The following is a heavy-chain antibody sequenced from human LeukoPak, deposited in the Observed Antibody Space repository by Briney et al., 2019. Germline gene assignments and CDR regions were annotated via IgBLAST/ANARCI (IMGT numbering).Heavy chain of an antibody. CDR2: INPNSGGT. J-gene: IGHJ5*02. D-gene: IGHD3-16*01. Sequence: GASVKVSCKASGYTFTGYYMHWVRQAPGQGLEWMGWINPNSGGTNYAQKFQGRFTMTRDTSISTAYMELSRLRSDDTAVYYCARNLRGHPNWFDPWGQGTLVTVSS. V-gene: IGHV1-2*02. CDR1: GYTFTGYY. CDR3: ARNLRGHPNWFDP.